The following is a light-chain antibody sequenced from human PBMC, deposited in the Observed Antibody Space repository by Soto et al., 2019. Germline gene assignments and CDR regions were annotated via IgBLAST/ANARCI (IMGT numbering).Light chain of an antibody. V-gene: IGKV3-20*01. J-gene: IGKJ2*01. CDR2: GAS. Sequence: EIVLTQSPGTLSLSPGERATLSCRASQSVSSSYLAWYQQKPGQAPRLLIYGASSRATGIPDRFSGSGSGTDFTLTISRLEPEDFAVYYCQQYGSPNTFGQGTELEIK. CDR3: QQYGSPNT. CDR1: QSVSSSY.